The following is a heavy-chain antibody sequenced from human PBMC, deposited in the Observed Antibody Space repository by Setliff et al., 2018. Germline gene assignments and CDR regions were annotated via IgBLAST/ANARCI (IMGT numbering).Heavy chain of an antibody. CDR2: ISTSGNT. V-gene: IGHV4-4*07. J-gene: IGHJ6*02. Sequence: PSETLSLTCTVSGGSIINSYYWSWIRQPAGKGLEWIGRISTSGNTNYNPSLKTRVTMSVDTSKNQFALNLRSVTAADSAVYYCARDRTAYSYGLDVWGQGTTVTVSS. CDR3: ARDRTAYSYGLDV. CDR1: GGSIINSYY. D-gene: IGHD5-18*01.